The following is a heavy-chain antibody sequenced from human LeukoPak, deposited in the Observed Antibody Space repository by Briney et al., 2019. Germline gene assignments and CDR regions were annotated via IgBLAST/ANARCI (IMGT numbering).Heavy chain of an antibody. D-gene: IGHD6-19*01. CDR1: GFTFSSYG. CDR2: IWYDGSNK. Sequence: GGSLRLSCAASGFTFSSYGMHWVRQAPGKGLEWVVVIWYDGSNKYYADSVKGRFTISRDNSKNTLYLQMNSLRAEDTAVYYCAKSGSGWPDYWGQGTLVTVSS. J-gene: IGHJ4*02. V-gene: IGHV3-33*06. CDR3: AKSGSGWPDY.